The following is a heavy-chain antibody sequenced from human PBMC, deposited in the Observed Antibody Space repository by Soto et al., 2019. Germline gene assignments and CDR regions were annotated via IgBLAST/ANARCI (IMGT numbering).Heavy chain of an antibody. J-gene: IGHJ5*02. CDR3: ARGKHAYYYGSSGYYVNNWFDP. Sequence: SVKVSCQASGYTFTRYDINWVRQATVQGLEWMGWMNPNSGNTGYAQKFQGRVTMTRNTSISTAYMELSSLRSEDTAVYYCARGKHAYYYGSSGYYVNNWFDPWGQGTLVTVSS. V-gene: IGHV1-8*01. CDR2: MNPNSGNT. D-gene: IGHD3-22*01. CDR1: GYTFTRYD.